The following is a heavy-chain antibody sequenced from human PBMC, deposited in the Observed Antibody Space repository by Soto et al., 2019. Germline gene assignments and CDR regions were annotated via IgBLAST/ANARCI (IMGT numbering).Heavy chain of an antibody. CDR1: GYTFRNYG. J-gene: IGHJ4*02. Sequence: QVQLVQSGAEVKKPGASMKVSCRASGYTFRNYGVTWVRQAPGQGLEWMGWVSAFNGDRNYAQKXXGXXTMTTDTSTSTAYMELRSLRSDDTAVYYCARTPGSGSYSSFWGQGTLVTVSA. V-gene: IGHV1-18*01. D-gene: IGHD1-26*01. CDR2: VSAFNGDR. CDR3: ARTPGSGSYSSF.